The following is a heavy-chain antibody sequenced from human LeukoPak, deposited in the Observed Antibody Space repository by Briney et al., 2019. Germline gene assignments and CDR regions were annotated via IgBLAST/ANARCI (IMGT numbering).Heavy chain of an antibody. CDR2: INHSGST. CDR3: ARWGSIAVAGYYYYGMDV. CDR1: GGFFSGYY. V-gene: IGHV4-34*01. D-gene: IGHD6-19*01. Sequence: SETLSLTCAVHGGFFSGYYWSWIRQPPGKGLEWIGEINHSGSTNYNPSLKSRVTISVDTSKNQFSLKLSSVTAADTAVYYCARWGSIAVAGYYYYGMDVWGKGTTVTVSS. J-gene: IGHJ6*04.